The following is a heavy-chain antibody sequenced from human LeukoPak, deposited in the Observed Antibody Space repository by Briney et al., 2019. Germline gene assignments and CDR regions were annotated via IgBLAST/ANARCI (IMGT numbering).Heavy chain of an antibody. CDR3: ASWRWLQNEYYFDY. CDR1: GFTFSSYS. CDR2: ISSSSSYI. Sequence: GGSLRLSCAASGFTFSSYSMNWVRQAPGKGLEWVSSISSSSSYIYCADSVKGRFTISRDNAKNSLFLQMNSLRAEDTAVYYCASWRWLQNEYYFDYWGQGTLVTVPS. D-gene: IGHD5-24*01. J-gene: IGHJ4*02. V-gene: IGHV3-21*01.